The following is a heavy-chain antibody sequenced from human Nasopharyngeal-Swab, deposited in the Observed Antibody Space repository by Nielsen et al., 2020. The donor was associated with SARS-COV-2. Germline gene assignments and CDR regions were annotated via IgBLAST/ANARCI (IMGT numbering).Heavy chain of an antibody. CDR3: VNMRALGDY. J-gene: IGHJ4*02. Sequence: WIRQPPGKGLEYVSAISSNGGSTYYADSVKGRFTISRDNSKNTLYLQMSSLRAEDTAVYYCVNMRALGDYWGQGTLVTVSS. D-gene: IGHD3-16*01. V-gene: IGHV3-64D*06. CDR2: ISSNGGST.